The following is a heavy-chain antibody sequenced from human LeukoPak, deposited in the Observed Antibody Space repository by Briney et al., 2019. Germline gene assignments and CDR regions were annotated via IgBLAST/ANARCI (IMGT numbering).Heavy chain of an antibody. D-gene: IGHD6-13*01. CDR3: ARVGHRKAAAGVFDY. J-gene: IGHJ4*02. CDR1: GGSISSSSYY. CDR2: MYYSGST. V-gene: IGHV4-39*01. Sequence: SETLSLTCNVSGGSISSSSYYWAWIRQPPGKGLEWIGSMYYSGSTYYNPSLKSRVTISVDTSKNQFSLKLSSVTAADTAVYYCARVGHRKAAAGVFDYWGQGMLVTVSS.